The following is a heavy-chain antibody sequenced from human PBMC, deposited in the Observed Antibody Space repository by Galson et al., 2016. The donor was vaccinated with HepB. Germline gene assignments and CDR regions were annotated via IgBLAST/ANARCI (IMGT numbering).Heavy chain of an antibody. J-gene: IGHJ3*02. D-gene: IGHD4-17*01. V-gene: IGHV3-33*06. CDR1: GFTFSSYG. CDR2: IWSDGSNK. CDR3: AKSATKQLRDVNAHDI. Sequence: SLRLSCAGSGFTFSSYGMHWVRQAPGKGLELVAVIWSDGSNKNYADSVKGRFTISRDNSKNTLYLQMNSLRAEDTAVYYCAKSATKQLRDVNAHDIWGQGTMVTVSS.